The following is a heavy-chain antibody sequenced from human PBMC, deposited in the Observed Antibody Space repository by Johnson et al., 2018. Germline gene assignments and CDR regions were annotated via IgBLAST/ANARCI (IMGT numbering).Heavy chain of an antibody. Sequence: EVQLVESGGGLVKPGGSLRLSCAASGFTFSNAWMNWVRQAPGKGLEWVGRIKSKTDGGTTEYAAPVKGRFTISRDDSKNTLYLQMNSLKTEDTAVYHCTTGITMVRGVIISDYHMDVWGKGTTVTVSS. V-gene: IGHV3-15*07. CDR3: TTGITMVRGVIISDYHMDV. CDR2: IKSKTDGGTT. D-gene: IGHD3-10*01. CDR1: GFTFSNAW. J-gene: IGHJ6*03.